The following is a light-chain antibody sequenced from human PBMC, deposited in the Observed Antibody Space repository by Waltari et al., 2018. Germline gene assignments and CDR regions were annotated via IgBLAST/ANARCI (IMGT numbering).Light chain of an antibody. CDR3: FLSYSGARV. CDR2: DTT. Sequence: QAVVTQEPSLTVSPGGTVTLTCGSRTGAVTHAHSPYWFQQKPGQAPKTLIYDTTDRHSWTPARFSGSLVGDKAALTLSGAQPEDEADYYCFLSYSGARVFGGGTKLTVL. CDR1: TGAVTHAHS. J-gene: IGLJ3*02. V-gene: IGLV7-46*01.